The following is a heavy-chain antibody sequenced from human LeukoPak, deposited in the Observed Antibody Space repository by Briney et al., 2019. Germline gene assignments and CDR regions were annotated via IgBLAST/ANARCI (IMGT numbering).Heavy chain of an antibody. CDR2: TYYRSKWYN. D-gene: IGHD6-13*01. Sequence: SQTLSLTCAISGDTVTSNSGAWNWIRQSPSRGLEWLGRTYYRSKWYNDYAVSVKSRITINPDTSKNQFSLQLNSVTPEDTAVYYCARDDDIAAAATGGFHMWGEGTMVTVSS. J-gene: IGHJ3*02. CDR1: GDTVTSNSGA. CDR3: ARDDDIAAAATGGFHM. V-gene: IGHV6-1*01.